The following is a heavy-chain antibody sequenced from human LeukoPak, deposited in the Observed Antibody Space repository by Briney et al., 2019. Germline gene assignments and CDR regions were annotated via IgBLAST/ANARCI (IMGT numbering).Heavy chain of an antibody. CDR1: GFTFSHYA. CDR3: AKLSSGTYFAFDI. V-gene: IGHV3-9*03. D-gene: IGHD1-26*01. CDR2: ISWNSGSL. Sequence: GGSLRLSCSPSGFTFSHYAMHWVRQAPGKGLEWVSGISWNSGSLGYADSVKGRFTISRDNAKNSLYLQMNSLRADDMALYYCAKLSSGTYFAFDIWGQGTMVTVSS. J-gene: IGHJ3*02.